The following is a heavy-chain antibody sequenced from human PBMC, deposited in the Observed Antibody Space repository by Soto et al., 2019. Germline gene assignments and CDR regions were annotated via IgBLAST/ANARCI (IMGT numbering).Heavy chain of an antibody. D-gene: IGHD4-17*01. CDR1: GGTFSSYA. CDR3: ARDQRHSTVTMGELDY. CDR2: IIPIFGTA. V-gene: IGHV1-69*12. J-gene: IGHJ4*02. Sequence: QVQLVQSGAEVKKPGSSVKVSCKASGGTFSSYAISWVRQAPGQGLEWMGGIIPIFGTANYAQKFQGRVTITADEXTXXAYMELSSLRSEDTAVYYCARDQRHSTVTMGELDYWGQGTLVTVSS.